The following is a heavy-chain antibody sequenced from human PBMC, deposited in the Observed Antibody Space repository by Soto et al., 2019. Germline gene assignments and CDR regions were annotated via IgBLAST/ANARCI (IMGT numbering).Heavy chain of an antibody. CDR3: GGDSSGYFYPDVFDI. J-gene: IGHJ3*02. Sequence: GVSLRLSFAASGFTFSRYSMNWVRQAPGKGLEWVSYISSSSSTIYYADSVKGRFTISRDNAKNSLYLQMNSLRDEDTAVYYCGGDSSGYFYPDVFDIWGQGTMVTVSS. CDR1: GFTFSRYS. D-gene: IGHD3-22*01. CDR2: ISSSSSTI. V-gene: IGHV3-48*02.